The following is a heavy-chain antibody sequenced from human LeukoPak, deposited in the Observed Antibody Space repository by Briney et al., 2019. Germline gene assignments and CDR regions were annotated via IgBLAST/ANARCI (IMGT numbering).Heavy chain of an antibody. J-gene: IGHJ4*02. CDR1: GGSISSGGYY. D-gene: IGHD4-17*01. CDR3: ARKPSYDYGDYVSPIDY. V-gene: IGHV4-31*03. Sequence: SETLSLTCTVSGGSISSGGYYWSWIRQHPGKGLEWIGYIYYSGSTYYNPSLKSRVTISVDTSKNQFSLKLSSVTAADTAVYYCARKPSYDYGDYVSPIDYWGQGTRVPVPS. CDR2: IYYSGST.